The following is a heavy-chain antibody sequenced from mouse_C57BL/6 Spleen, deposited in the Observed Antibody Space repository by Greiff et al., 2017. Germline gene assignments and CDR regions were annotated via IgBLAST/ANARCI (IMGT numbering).Heavy chain of an antibody. J-gene: IGHJ2*01. CDR2: INYDGSST. Sequence: EVKLMESEGGLVQPGSSMKLSCTASGFTFSDYYMAWVRQVPEKGLEWVANINYDGSSTYYLDSLKSRFIISRDNAKNILYLQMSSLKSEDTATYYCARVNYGLDYWGQGTTLTVSS. CDR3: ARVNYGLDY. CDR1: GFTFSDYY. D-gene: IGHD1-1*01. V-gene: IGHV5-16*01.